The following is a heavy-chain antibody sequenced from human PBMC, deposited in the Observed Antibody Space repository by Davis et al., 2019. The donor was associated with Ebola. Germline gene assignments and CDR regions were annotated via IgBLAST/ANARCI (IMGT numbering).Heavy chain of an antibody. CDR3: AREEGLVLEWLFAEY. D-gene: IGHD3-3*01. CDR2: IRSKANSYAT. V-gene: IGHV3-73*01. Sequence: GGSLRLSCAASGFTFSGSTMHWVRQASGKGLEWVGRIRSKANSYATAYAASVKGRFTISRDDSKNTAYLQMNSLRAEDTAVYYCAREEGLVLEWLFAEYWGQGTLVTVSS. CDR1: GFTFSGST. J-gene: IGHJ4*02.